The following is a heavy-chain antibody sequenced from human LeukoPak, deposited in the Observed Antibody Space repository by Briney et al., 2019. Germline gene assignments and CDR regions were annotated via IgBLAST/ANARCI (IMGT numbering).Heavy chain of an antibody. Sequence: PGRSLRLSCAASGFTFSSYAMHWVRQAPGKGLEWVAVISYDGSNKYYADSVKGRFTISRDNSKNTLYLQMNSLRAEDTAVYYCARTYYYDSSGYSEIDYWGQGTLVTVPS. V-gene: IGHV3-30*01. D-gene: IGHD3-22*01. CDR2: ISYDGSNK. J-gene: IGHJ4*02. CDR3: ARTYYYDSSGYSEIDY. CDR1: GFTFSSYA.